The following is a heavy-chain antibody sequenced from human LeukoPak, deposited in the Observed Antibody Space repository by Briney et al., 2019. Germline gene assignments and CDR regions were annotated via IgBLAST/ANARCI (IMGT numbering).Heavy chain of an antibody. J-gene: IGHJ4*02. V-gene: IGHV3-23*01. CDR2: ISISGGSA. CDR1: GFTFSSYT. Sequence: GGTLRLSCAASGFTFSSYTMSWVRQAPGKGLEWVSGISISGGSAYYADSVKGRFTISRDNSKNTLYVQVNSLGTEDTAAYYCAKGSYYDSSGSFYFDYWGQGTLVTVSS. D-gene: IGHD3-22*01. CDR3: AKGSYYDSSGSFYFDY.